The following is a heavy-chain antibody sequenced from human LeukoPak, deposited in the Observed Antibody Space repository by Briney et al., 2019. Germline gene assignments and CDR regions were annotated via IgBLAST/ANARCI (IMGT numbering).Heavy chain of an antibody. CDR3: ARRYYYNLGSFPFDF. V-gene: IGHV4-34*01. CDR1: GGPFSGYF. J-gene: IGHJ4*02. Sequence: SETLSLTCAVSGGPFSGYFWSWIRQSSGKGLEWIGEIHNSGTTNYNPSLNSRVTISGDTSKNQFYLNLSSVTAADTAVYYCARRYYYNLGSFPFDFWGQGTLVTVSS. CDR2: IHNSGTT. D-gene: IGHD3-10*01.